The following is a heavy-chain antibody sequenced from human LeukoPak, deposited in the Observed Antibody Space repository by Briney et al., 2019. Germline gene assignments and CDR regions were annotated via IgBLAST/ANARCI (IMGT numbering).Heavy chain of an antibody. V-gene: IGHV1-18*01. CDR2: ISAYNGNT. D-gene: IGHD3-22*01. J-gene: IGHJ4*02. CDR3: ARDLGRSYYDSSGYSDY. CDR1: GYTFTSYG. Sequence: GASVKVSCKASGYTFTSYGISWVRQAPGQGLEWMGWISAYNGNTNYAQKLQGRVTMTTDTSTSTAYMELRSLRSGDTAVYYCARDLGRSYYDSSGYSDYWGQGTLVTVSS.